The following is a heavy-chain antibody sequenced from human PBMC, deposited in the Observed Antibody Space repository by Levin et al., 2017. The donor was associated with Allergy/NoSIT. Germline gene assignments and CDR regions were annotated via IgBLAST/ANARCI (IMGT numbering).Heavy chain of an antibody. J-gene: IGHJ3*02. D-gene: IGHD6-19*01. Sequence: GGSLRLSCAASGFTFSNYWMGWVRQAPGKGLEWVASIKQDGSEKDYVDSVKGRFTVSRDNAKNALYVQMNSLRGEDTAVYYCARSQWLPYDNFDIWGQGTMVTVSS. CDR1: GFTFSNYW. CDR2: IKQDGSEK. V-gene: IGHV3-7*01. CDR3: ARSQWLPYDNFDI.